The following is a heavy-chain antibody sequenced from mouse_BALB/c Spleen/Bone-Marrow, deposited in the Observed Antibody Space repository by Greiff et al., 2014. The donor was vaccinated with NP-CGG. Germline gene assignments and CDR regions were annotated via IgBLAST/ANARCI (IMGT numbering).Heavy chain of an antibody. D-gene: IGHD2-3*01. CDR1: GFNIKDTY. CDR3: ANDWFAY. V-gene: IGHV14-3*02. CDR2: IDPANDNT. J-gene: IGHJ3*01. Sequence: EVQLQQSGAELVKPGASVKLSCTASGFNIKDTYMHWVKQRPEQGLEWIGRIDPANDNTKYDPKFQGKATITADTSSNTAHLHLSSLTSEDTAVYYCANDWFAYWGQGTLVTVSA.